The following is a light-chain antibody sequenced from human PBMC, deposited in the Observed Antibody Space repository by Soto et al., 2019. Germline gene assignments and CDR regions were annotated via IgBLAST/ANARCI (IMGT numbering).Light chain of an antibody. J-gene: IGLJ1*01. CDR3: SSFAGTNSFV. Sequence: QSALTQPASVSGSPGQSITISCTGTSSDVGGYKHVSWYQHHPGKAPKLIIYEVTRRPSGVPDRIFGSKSYTTASLTVSGLQAEDEADYYCSSFAGTNSFVFGTGTKLTVL. CDR1: SSDVGGYKH. V-gene: IGLV2-8*01. CDR2: EVT.